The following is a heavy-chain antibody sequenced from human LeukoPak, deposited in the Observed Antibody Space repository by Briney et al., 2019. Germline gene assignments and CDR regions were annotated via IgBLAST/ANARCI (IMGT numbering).Heavy chain of an antibody. CDR1: GGSISSATYY. J-gene: IGHJ4*02. CDR3: TCGYYSRGDY. Sequence: PSETLSLTRNVSGGSISSATYYWGWIRQPPGKGLEWIGSVYYSGSTYYNPSLKSRVTISLDTSENQFSVKLNSVTAADTAIYYCTCGYYSRGDYWGQGTLVTVSS. V-gene: IGHV4-39*01. CDR2: VYYSGST. D-gene: IGHD3-22*01.